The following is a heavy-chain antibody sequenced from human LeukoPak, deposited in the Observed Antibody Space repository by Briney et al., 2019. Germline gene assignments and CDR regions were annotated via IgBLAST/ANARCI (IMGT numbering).Heavy chain of an antibody. Sequence: GASVTVSCKASGGTFSSYAISWVRQAPGKGLEWMGWINPNSGGTNYAQKFQGRVTMTRDTSINTAYMELSRLRSDDTAVYYCARGQSPIAYQLPLSWFDPWGQGTLVIVSS. D-gene: IGHD2-2*01. CDR1: GGTFSSYA. V-gene: IGHV1-2*02. J-gene: IGHJ5*02. CDR3: ARGQSPIAYQLPLSWFDP. CDR2: INPNSGGT.